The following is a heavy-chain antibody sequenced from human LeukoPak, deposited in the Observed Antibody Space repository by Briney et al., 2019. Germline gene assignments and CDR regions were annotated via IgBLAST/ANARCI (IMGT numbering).Heavy chain of an antibody. CDR1: GFTFSGSA. D-gene: IGHD6-13*01. CDR2: IRSKANSYAT. CDR3: TRPHSSSWRIFDY. V-gene: IGHV3-73*01. J-gene: IGHJ4*02. Sequence: PGGSLRLSCAASGFTFSGSAMHWVRQASGKGLEWVGRIRSKANSYATAYAASVKGRFTIARDDSKNTAYLQMNSLKTEDTAVYYCTRPHSSSWRIFDYWGQGTLSPSPQ.